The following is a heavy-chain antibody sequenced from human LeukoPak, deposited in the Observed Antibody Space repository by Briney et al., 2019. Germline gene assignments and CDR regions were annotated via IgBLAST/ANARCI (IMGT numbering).Heavy chain of an antibody. CDR1: GFTLSSYA. CDR3: AKDYLGRGATTFDY. Sequence: RGSLRLSSAAPGFTLSSYAMSWVRPAPGKGLEWVSAISGSGGSTYYADSVKGRFTISRDNSKNTLYLQMNSLKAEDTAVYYCAKDYLGRGATTFDYWGQGTLVTVSS. V-gene: IGHV3-23*01. J-gene: IGHJ4*02. D-gene: IGHD1-26*01. CDR2: ISGSGGST.